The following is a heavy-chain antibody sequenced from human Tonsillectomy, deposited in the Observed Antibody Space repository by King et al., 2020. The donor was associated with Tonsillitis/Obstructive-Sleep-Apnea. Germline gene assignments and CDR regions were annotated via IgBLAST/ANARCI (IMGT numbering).Heavy chain of an antibody. Sequence: QLVQSGAEVKKPGASVKVSCKASGYTFTSYYMHWVRQAPGQGLEGMGIINPSGGSTSYAQKFQGRVTMTRDTSTSTVYMELSSLRTEDTAVYYCARWETVPSAFDIWGQGTMVTVSS. CDR3: ARWETVPSAFDI. CDR1: GYTFTSYY. D-gene: IGHD4-17*01. V-gene: IGHV1-46*01. CDR2: INPSGGST. J-gene: IGHJ3*02.